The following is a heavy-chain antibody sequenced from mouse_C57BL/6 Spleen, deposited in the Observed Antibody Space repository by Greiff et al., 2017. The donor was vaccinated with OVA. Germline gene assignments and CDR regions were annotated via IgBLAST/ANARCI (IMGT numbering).Heavy chain of an antibody. D-gene: IGHD1-1*01. CDR1: GYAFTNYL. CDR3: ARARGATVVATNAMDY. V-gene: IGHV1-54*01. Sequence: VQLQQSGAELVRPGTSVKVSCKASGYAFTNYLIEWVKQRPGQGLEWIGVINPGSGGTNYNEKFKGKATLTADKSSSTAYMQLSSLTSEDSAVYFCARARGATVVATNAMDYWGQGTSVTVSS. J-gene: IGHJ4*01. CDR2: INPGSGGT.